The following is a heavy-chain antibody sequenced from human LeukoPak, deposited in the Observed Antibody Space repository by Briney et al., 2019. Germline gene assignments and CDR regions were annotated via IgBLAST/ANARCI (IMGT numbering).Heavy chain of an antibody. J-gene: IGHJ5*02. CDR1: GGTFSSYA. D-gene: IGHD3-3*01. CDR3: ARVEKGADYGFWSGYYWFDP. CDR2: IIPIFGTA. V-gene: IGHV1-69*13. Sequence: SVKVSCKASGGTFSSYAISWVRQAPGQGLEWMGGIIPIFGTANYAQKFQGRVTITADESTSTAYMELSSLRSEDTAVYYCARVEKGADYGFWSGYYWFDPWGQGTLVTVSS.